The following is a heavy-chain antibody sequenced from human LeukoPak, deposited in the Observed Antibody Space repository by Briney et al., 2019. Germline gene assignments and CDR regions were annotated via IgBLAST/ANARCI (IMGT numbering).Heavy chain of an antibody. CDR2: INTNTGNP. CDR3: ARGEGYYYDSSYYSHAFDM. V-gene: IGHV7-4-1*02. D-gene: IGHD3-22*01. Sequence: ASVKVSCKASGYSFTNYAMNWVRQAPGQGLEWMGWINTNTGNPTYAQGSTGRFVLSLDTSVSTAYLQISSLKAEDTAVYYCARGEGYYYDSSYYSHAFDMWGQGTMVTVSS. J-gene: IGHJ3*02. CDR1: GYSFTNYA.